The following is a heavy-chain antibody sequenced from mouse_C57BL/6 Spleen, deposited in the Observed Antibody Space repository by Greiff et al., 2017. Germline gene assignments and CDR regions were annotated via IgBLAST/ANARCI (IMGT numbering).Heavy chain of an antibody. V-gene: IGHV1-61*01. Sequence: QVQLQQPGAELVRPGSSVKLSCKASGYTFTSYWMDWVKQRPGQGLEWIGNIYPSDSETHYNQKFKDKATLTVAKSSSTAYMQISSLTSEDSAVYYCARRGNPYYAMDYWGQGTSVTVSS. CDR1: GYTFTSYW. CDR2: IYPSDSET. J-gene: IGHJ4*01. CDR3: ARRGNPYYAMDY.